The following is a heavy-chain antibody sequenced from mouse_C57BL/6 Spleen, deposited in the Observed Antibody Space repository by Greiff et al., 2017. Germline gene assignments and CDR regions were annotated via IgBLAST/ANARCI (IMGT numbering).Heavy chain of an antibody. J-gene: IGHJ1*03. D-gene: IGHD1-1*01. CDR3: ARAHYYGSSYRYWYFDV. CDR1: GYTFTSYW. V-gene: IGHV1-50*01. CDR2: IDPSDSYT. Sequence: QVQLQQPGAELVKPGASVKLSCKASGYTFTSYWMQWVKQRPGQGLEWIGEIDPSDSYTNYNQKFKGKATLTVDTSSSTAYMQLSSLTSEDSAVYYCARAHYYGSSYRYWYFDVWGTGTTVTVSS.